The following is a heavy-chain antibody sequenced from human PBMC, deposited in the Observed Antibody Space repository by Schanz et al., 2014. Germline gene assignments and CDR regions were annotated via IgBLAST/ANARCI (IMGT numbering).Heavy chain of an antibody. CDR1: GGSISSYY. Sequence: QVQLQESGPGLVKPSETLSLTCTVSGGSISSYYWSWIRQPPGKGLEWIGYIYYSGSTNYNPSLKSRVTISVDTSKNQFSLKLSSVTAADTAVYYCAREGIAARPFDYWGQGTLVTVSS. D-gene: IGHD6-6*01. CDR2: IYYSGST. J-gene: IGHJ4*02. V-gene: IGHV4-59*01. CDR3: AREGIAARPFDY.